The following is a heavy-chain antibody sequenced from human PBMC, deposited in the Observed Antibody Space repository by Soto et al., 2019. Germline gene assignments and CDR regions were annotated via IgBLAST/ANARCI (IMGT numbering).Heavy chain of an antibody. Sequence: HPGGSLRLSCVASGFTVSSKYMTWVRQAPGKGLEWVSIIWSAGLTYYADSVKGRFTISRDNSKNTVYLQMNSLRAEDSAVYYCARELPPDLWGQGTLVTVSS. CDR3: ARELPPDL. CDR1: GFTVSSKY. CDR2: IWSAGLT. V-gene: IGHV3-53*01. J-gene: IGHJ5*02. D-gene: IGHD2-15*01.